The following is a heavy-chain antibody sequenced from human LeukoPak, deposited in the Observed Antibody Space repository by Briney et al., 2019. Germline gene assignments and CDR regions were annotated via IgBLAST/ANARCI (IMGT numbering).Heavy chain of an antibody. CDR3: ARGNHDAFDI. J-gene: IGHJ3*02. Sequence: ASVNVSCKASGYTFTGYYMHWVRQAPGQGLEWMGWLNPNSGGTNYAQKFQGRVTMTRDTSISTAYMELSRLRSDDTAVYSCARGNHDAFDIWGQGTMVTVAS. CDR2: LNPNSGGT. V-gene: IGHV1-2*02. D-gene: IGHD1-14*01. CDR1: GYTFTGYY.